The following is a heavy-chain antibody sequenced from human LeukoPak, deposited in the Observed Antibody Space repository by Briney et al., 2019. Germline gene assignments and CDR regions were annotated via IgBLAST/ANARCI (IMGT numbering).Heavy chain of an antibody. V-gene: IGHV1-8*01. J-gene: IGHJ6*03. CDR3: ARSTSVLRFLEWSVYYYYMDV. Sequence: ALVKVSCQASGYTFTSYDINWVRQATGQGLEWIGWMNPNSGNTGYAQKFQGRVTMTRNTSISTAYMELSSLRSEDTAVYYCARSTSVLRFLEWSVYYYYMDVWGKGTTVTVSS. CDR2: MNPNSGNT. D-gene: IGHD3-3*01. CDR1: GYTFTSYD.